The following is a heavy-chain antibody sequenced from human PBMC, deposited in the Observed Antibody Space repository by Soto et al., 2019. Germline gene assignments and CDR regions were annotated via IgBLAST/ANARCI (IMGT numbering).Heavy chain of an antibody. J-gene: IGHJ6*02. V-gene: IGHV1-18*01. CDR3: ARDHREVRGIMDV. D-gene: IGHD3-10*01. CDR2: ISAYNGNT. Sequence: GQGLEWMGWISAYNGNTNYAQKLQGRVTMTTDTSTSTAYMELRSLRSDDTAVYCCARDHREVRGIMDVWGQGTTVTVSS.